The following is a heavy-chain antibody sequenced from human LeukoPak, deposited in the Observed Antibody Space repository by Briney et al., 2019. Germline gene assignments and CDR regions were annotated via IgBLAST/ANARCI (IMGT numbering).Heavy chain of an antibody. V-gene: IGHV4-39*07. Sequence: SETLSLTCTVSGGSISSSTYYWGWIRQPPGKGLEWIGSIYYSGSTYYNPSLKSRVTISVDTSKNQFSLKLSSVTAADTAVYYCARGPRWLQDYFNYWSQGTLVTVSS. D-gene: IGHD5-24*01. CDR2: IYYSGST. CDR3: ARGPRWLQDYFNY. CDR1: GGSISSSTYY. J-gene: IGHJ4*02.